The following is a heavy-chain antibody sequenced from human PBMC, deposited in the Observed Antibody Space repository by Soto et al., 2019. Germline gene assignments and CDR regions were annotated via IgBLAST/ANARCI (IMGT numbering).Heavy chain of an antibody. CDR2: IYYSGST. J-gene: IGHJ6*02. CDR1: GGSISSGDYY. D-gene: IGHD6-13*01. CDR3: ASSIAAAGTDYYYGMDV. V-gene: IGHV4-30-4*01. Sequence: SETLSLTCTVSGGSISSGDYYWSWIRQPPGKGLEWIGYIYYSGSTYYNPSLKSRVTISVDTYKNQFSLKLSSVTGADTAVYYCASSIAAAGTDYYYGMDVWGQGTTVTVSS.